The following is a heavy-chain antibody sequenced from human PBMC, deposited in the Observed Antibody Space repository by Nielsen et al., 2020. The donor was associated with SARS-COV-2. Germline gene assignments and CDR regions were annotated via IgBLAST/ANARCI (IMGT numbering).Heavy chain of an antibody. J-gene: IGHJ4*02. Sequence: GESLKISCAASGFTFSSYSMNWVRQAPGKGLEWVANIKQDGSEKYYGDSVKGRFTISRDNAKNSLYLQMNSLRAEDTAVYFCAKLDIGGWLGATTGYFDYWGQGTLVTVSS. V-gene: IGHV3-7*03. D-gene: IGHD1-26*01. CDR2: IKQDGSEK. CDR1: GFTFSSYS. CDR3: AKLDIGGWLGATTGYFDY.